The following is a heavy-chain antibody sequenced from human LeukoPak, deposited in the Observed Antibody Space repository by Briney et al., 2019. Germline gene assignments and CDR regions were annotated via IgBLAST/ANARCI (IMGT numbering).Heavy chain of an antibody. CDR2: IYYTGST. D-gene: IGHD6-13*01. J-gene: IGHJ4*02. CDR1: GGSISTFH. V-gene: IGHV4-59*08. CDR3: ARLRPSIGAAGTFDY. Sequence: SETLSLTCTVSGGSISTFHWSWIRQPPGKGLEWIGYIYYTGSTKYNASLKSRVTISVDTSKNQFSLKVSSVTAADTAVYYCARLRPSIGAAGTFDYWGQGTLVTVSS.